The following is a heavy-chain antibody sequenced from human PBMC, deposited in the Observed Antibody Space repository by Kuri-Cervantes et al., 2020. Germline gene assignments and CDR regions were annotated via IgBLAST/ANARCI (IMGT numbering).Heavy chain of an antibody. J-gene: IGHJ4*02. CDR1: GGSFSGYC. Sequence: SQTLSLTCAVYGGSFSGYCWSWIRQPPGKGLEWIGEINHSGSSIYNPSLKSRVTVSIDTSKNQFSLTLTSVTAADTALYYCARGPENTNGFYFDYWGQGALVTVSS. CDR3: ARGPENTNGFYFDY. D-gene: IGHD2-8*01. V-gene: IGHV4-34*01. CDR2: INHSGSS.